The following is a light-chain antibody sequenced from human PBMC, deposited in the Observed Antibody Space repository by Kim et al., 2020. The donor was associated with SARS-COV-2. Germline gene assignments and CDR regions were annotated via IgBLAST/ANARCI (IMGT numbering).Light chain of an antibody. CDR2: DVS. V-gene: IGLV2-14*03. CDR3: SSYSISSTWV. J-gene: IGLJ3*02. CDR1: SSDVGAYKS. Sequence: GQSLTIPCTGTSSDVGAYKSVSWYQQHPGRAPKLMIHDVSERPSGVSNRFSGSKSGNTASLTISGLQAEDEADYYCSSYSISSTWVFGGGTQLTVL.